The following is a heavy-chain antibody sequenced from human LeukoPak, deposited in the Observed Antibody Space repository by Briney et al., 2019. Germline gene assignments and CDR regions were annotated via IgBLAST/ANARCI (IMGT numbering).Heavy chain of an antibody. Sequence: GGSLRLSCAASGFTFSSYEMNWVRQAPGEGLEWVSYISSSGSTIYYADSVKGRFTISRDNAKNSLYLQMNSLRAEDTAVYYCATLYSYGYWYFDLWGRGTLVTVSS. V-gene: IGHV3-48*03. D-gene: IGHD5-18*01. J-gene: IGHJ2*01. CDR1: GFTFSSYE. CDR3: ATLYSYGYWYFDL. CDR2: ISSSGSTI.